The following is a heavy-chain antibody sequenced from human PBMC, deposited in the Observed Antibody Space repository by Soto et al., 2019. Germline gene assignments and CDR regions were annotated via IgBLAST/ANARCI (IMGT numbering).Heavy chain of an antibody. Sequence: QVQLVESGGGVVQPGRSLRLSCAASGFTFSSYGMHWVRQAPGKGLEWVAVISYDGSNKYYADSVKGRFTISRDNSKNTLYLQMTSLRAEDTAVYYCAKDPVYDSSGYYSVDYWGQGTLVTVSS. CDR1: GFTFSSYG. CDR3: AKDPVYDSSGYYSVDY. J-gene: IGHJ4*02. CDR2: ISYDGSNK. V-gene: IGHV3-30*18. D-gene: IGHD3-22*01.